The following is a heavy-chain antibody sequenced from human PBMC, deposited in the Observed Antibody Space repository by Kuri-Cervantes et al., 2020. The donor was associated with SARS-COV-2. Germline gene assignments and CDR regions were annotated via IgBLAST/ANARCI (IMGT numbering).Heavy chain of an antibody. CDR3: AREWFGGYYYGMDV. CDR1: GGTFSSYA. CDR2: IIPFFGTA. Sequence: SVKVSCKASGGTFSSYAITWVRQAPGQGLEWMGGIIPFFGTANYAQKFQGRVTMTRDTSTSTVYMELSSLRSEDTAVYYCAREWFGGYYYGMDVWGQGTTVTVSS. V-gene: IGHV1-69*05. J-gene: IGHJ6*02. D-gene: IGHD3-10*01.